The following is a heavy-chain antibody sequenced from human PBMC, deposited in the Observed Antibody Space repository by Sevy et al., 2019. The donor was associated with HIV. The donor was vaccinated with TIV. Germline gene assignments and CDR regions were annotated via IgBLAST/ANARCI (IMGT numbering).Heavy chain of an antibody. CDR3: ARDPRMYGDYLLAYFDY. J-gene: IGHJ4*02. V-gene: IGHV3-33*01. D-gene: IGHD2-8*01. Sequence: GGSLRLSCAASGFAPSTYGMHWLRQAPGKGLEWVAIMGHDGSNKYYADSVKGRFSISRDNSRNTLFLQMDSLRAEDTAVYYCARDPRMYGDYLLAYFDYWGQGTLVTVSS. CDR1: GFAPSTYG. CDR2: MGHDGSNK.